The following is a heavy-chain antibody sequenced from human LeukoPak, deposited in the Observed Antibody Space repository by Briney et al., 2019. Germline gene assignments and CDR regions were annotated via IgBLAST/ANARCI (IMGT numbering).Heavy chain of an antibody. J-gene: IGHJ5*02. D-gene: IGHD2-2*01. Sequence: RAAVKVSCKASGYTFTSYNICRVRQGPGQGLEWVGWINPERGNTDYTQKLQGRVSLTRNTSISTAYMELSRLRSEDTAVYYCAITRYRSSTSCYEGAWFDPWGQGTLVTVSS. CDR1: GYTFTSYN. CDR2: INPERGNT. V-gene: IGHV1-8*03. CDR3: AITRYRSSTSCYEGAWFDP.